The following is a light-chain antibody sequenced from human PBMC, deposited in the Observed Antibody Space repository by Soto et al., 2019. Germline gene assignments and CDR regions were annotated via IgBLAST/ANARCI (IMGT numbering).Light chain of an antibody. CDR3: QQSYSAPLT. CDR1: QSISSF. CDR2: GSS. V-gene: IGKV1-39*01. J-gene: IGKJ4*01. Sequence: DIQMSQSPSSLSASVGDRVTITCRASQSISSFLNWYQQKPGKAPKVFIFGSSSLQSGVPSRFSGSGSGTDFTLTISSLQPEDFATYYCQQSYSAPLTFGGGTKVESK.